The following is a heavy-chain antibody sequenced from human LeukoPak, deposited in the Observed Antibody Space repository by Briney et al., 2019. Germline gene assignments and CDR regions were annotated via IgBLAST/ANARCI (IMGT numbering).Heavy chain of an antibody. CDR1: GFTFSSYS. V-gene: IGHV3-21*01. CDR2: ISSSSSYI. D-gene: IGHD3-3*01. J-gene: IGHJ4*02. CDR3: ARGVLATFDY. Sequence: GGSLRLSCAASGFTFSSYSMNWVRQAPGKGLEWVSSISSSSSYIYYADSVKGRLTISRDNAKNSLYLQMNSLRAEDTAVYYCARGVLATFDYWGQGTLVTVSS.